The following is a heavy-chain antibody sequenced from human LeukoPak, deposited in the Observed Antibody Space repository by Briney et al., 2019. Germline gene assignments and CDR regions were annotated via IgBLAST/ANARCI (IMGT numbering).Heavy chain of an antibody. J-gene: IGHJ4*02. V-gene: IGHV4-30-2*01. CDR2: IYHSGST. CDR3: ARDTTTMIAEF. CDR1: GGSISSGGYY. Sequence: SQTLSLTCTVSGGSISSGGYYWSWIRQPPGKGLEWIGYIYHSGSTYYNPSLKSRVTISVDRSKNQFSLKLSSVTAADTAVYYCARDTTTMIAEFWGQGTLVTVSS. D-gene: IGHD3-22*01.